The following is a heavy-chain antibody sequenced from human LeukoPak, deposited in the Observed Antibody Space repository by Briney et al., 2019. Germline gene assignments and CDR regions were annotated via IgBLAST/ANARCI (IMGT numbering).Heavy chain of an antibody. D-gene: IGHD2-15*01. V-gene: IGHV3-23*01. CDR3: ARVLRYCSGGNCYSGGLGYMDV. J-gene: IGHJ6*03. CDR2: ISGPGSST. Sequence: GGSLRLSCAVSGFTFSSSAMNWVRQAPGKGLEWVSAISGPGSSTYSADSVKGRFTISRDNSKNTLYLQMNSLRAEDTAVYYCARVLRYCSGGNCYSGGLGYMDVWGKGTTVTISS. CDR1: GFTFSSSA.